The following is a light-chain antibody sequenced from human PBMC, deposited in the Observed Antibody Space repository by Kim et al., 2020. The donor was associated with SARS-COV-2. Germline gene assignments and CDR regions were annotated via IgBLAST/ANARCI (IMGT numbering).Light chain of an antibody. Sequence: QRVTISCTGSSSNIGAGYDVHWYQQLPGTAPELLIYGNNNRPSGVPDRFSDSKSGTSASLAITGLQAEDEADYYCQSYDSSLSGWVFGGGTQLTVL. CDR3: QSYDSSLSGWV. CDR2: GNN. CDR1: SSNIGAGYD. J-gene: IGLJ3*02. V-gene: IGLV1-40*01.